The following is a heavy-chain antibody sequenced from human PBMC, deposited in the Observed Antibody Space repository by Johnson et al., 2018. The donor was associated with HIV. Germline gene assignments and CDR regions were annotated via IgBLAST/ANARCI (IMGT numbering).Heavy chain of an antibody. CDR1: GFTFSTSW. J-gene: IGHJ3*02. Sequence: VQLVESGGGLVQPGGSLRLSCAGSGFTFSTSWMNWVRQAPGKGLEWVSRINSDGSSTSYADSVKGRFTISRDNAKNPLYLQMDSLGAEDTTVYYCARVQLLADDVFNIWGQGTMVTVSS. V-gene: IGHV3-74*02. D-gene: IGHD3-10*01. CDR2: INSDGSST. CDR3: ARVQLLADDVFNI.